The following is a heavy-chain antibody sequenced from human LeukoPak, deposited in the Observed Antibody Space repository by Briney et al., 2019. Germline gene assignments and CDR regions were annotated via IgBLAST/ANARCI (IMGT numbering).Heavy chain of an antibody. CDR3: ARDLYPRYGMDV. CDR1: GFTFSSHW. J-gene: IGHJ6*02. CDR2: IASDGSST. V-gene: IGHV3-74*01. D-gene: IGHD2-2*02. Sequence: GGSLRLSCAASGFTFSSHWMNWVRQAPGKGLVWVSRIASDGSSTTYADSVKGRFSISRDNAKNTLYLQMNSLRAEDTAVYYCARDLYPRYGMDVWGQGTTVTVSS.